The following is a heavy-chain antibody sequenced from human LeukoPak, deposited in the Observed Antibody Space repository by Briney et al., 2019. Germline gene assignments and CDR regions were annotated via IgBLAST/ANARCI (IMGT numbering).Heavy chain of an antibody. CDR1: GYTFTSYY. CDR2: INPSGGST. D-gene: IGHD3-22*01. Sequence: ASVKVSCKASGYTFTSYYMHWVRQAPGQGLEWMGIINPSGGSTSCAQKFQGRVTMTRDTSTSTVYMELSSLRSEDTAVYYCARDFHYDSSGLYYFDYWGQGTLVTVSS. J-gene: IGHJ4*02. CDR3: ARDFHYDSSGLYYFDY. V-gene: IGHV1-46*01.